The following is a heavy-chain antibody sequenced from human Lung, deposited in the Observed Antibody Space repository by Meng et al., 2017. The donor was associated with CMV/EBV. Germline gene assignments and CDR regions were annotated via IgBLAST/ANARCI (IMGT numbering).Heavy chain of an antibody. J-gene: IGHJ4*02. Sequence: ASVKVSCKASGYTFTKYGISWVRQAPGQGLEWMAWISTRSDGIKYAQNFQDRVTLTTDTSTRNAYMELGGLRSDDTARYYCVGGVDGSLDYWCQGTLVIVSS. D-gene: IGHD3-9*01. CDR2: ISTRSDGI. CDR3: VGGVDGSLDY. CDR1: GYTFTKYG. V-gene: IGHV1-18*01.